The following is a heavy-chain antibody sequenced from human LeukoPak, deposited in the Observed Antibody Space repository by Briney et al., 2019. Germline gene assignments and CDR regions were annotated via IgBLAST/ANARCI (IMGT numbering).Heavy chain of an antibody. D-gene: IGHD1-26*01. CDR2: VYYSGST. CDR3: ARDGGALPFDY. V-gene: IGHV4-59*01. J-gene: IGHJ4*02. CDR1: GGSLGNSY. Sequence: PSETLSLTCTVSGGSLGNSYWNWLRQPPGKGLEWIGYVYYSGSTNYNPSLKSRVTISVDTSKHQFSLKLSSVTAADTAVYYCARDGGALPFDYWGQGSLVTVSS.